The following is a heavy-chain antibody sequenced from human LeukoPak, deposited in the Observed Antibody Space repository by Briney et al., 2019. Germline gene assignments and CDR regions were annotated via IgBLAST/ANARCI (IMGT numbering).Heavy chain of an antibody. Sequence: PSQTLSLTCTVSGVSISSGGYCWSWIRQPPGKGLEWIGYIYHSGSTYYNPSLKSRVTISVDRSENQFSLKLSSVTAADTAVYYCARMSSGYPYYFDYWGQGTLVTVSS. V-gene: IGHV4-30-2*01. CDR2: IYHSGST. CDR1: GVSISSGGYC. CDR3: ARMSSGYPYYFDY. D-gene: IGHD3-22*01. J-gene: IGHJ4*02.